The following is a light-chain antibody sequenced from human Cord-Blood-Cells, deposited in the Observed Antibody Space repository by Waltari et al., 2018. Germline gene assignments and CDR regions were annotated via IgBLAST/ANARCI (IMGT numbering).Light chain of an antibody. V-gene: IGLV1-44*01. CDR2: STN. J-gene: IGLJ2*01. CDR3: AAWDDSLNGVV. Sequence: QSVLTQPPSASGTPGQRVTISCSGSSSNIGSNTVNWYQQLPGTAPKLIVSSTNQPASGVPYRFSGSKSGTSASLAISGLQSEDEADYYCAAWDDSLNGVVFGGGTKLTVL. CDR1: SSNIGSNT.